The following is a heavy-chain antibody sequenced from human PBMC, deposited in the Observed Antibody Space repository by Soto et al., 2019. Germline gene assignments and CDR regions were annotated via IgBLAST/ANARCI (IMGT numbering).Heavy chain of an antibody. V-gene: IGHV3-23*01. CDR1: GFTFSSYA. D-gene: IGHD2-15*01. CDR2: ISGSGGST. Sequence: PGGSLRLSCAASGFTFSSYAMSWVRQAPGKGLEWVSAISGSGGSTYYADSVKGRFTISRDNSKNTLYLQMNSLRAEDTAVYYCAKGAWYIVVVVAATPDSFYFDYWGQGTLVTVSS. CDR3: AKGAWYIVVVVAATPDSFYFDY. J-gene: IGHJ4*02.